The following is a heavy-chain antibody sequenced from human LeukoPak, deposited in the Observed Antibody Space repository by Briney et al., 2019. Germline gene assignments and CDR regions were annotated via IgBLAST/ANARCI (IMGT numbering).Heavy chain of an antibody. CDR1: GGSFSGYY. Sequence: SETLSLTCAVYGGSFSGYYWSWIRQPPGKGLEWIGEINHSGSTNYNPSLKSRVTISVDTSKNQFSLKLSSVTAADTAVYYCARAAPFGLANAFDPWGQGTLVTVSS. V-gene: IGHV4-34*01. J-gene: IGHJ5*02. D-gene: IGHD3-3*01. CDR3: ARAAPFGLANAFDP. CDR2: INHSGST.